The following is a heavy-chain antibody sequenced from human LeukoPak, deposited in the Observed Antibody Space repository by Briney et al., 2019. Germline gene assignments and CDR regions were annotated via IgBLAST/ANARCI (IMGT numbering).Heavy chain of an antibody. CDR2: ISYDGSTK. CDR1: GFSLSDYS. CDR3: ARVGAYNAHFDH. Sequence: GGSLRLSCEASGFSLSDYSMHWVRQGPGKGLEWVAVISYDGSTKYYADSVKGRFTISGDSSKKTMYLQMNSLRVDDTAVYYCARVGAYNAHFDHWGQGTLVTVSS. D-gene: IGHD1-1*01. J-gene: IGHJ4*02. V-gene: IGHV3-30-3*01.